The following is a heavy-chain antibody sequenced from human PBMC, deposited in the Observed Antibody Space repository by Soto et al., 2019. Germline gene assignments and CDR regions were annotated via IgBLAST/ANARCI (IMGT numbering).Heavy chain of an antibody. CDR3: ARDFRYYDILTGGDYYYYYYGMDA. CDR2: ISYDGSNK. Sequence: GGSLRLSCAASGFTFSSYAMHWVRQAPGKGLEWVAVISYDGSNKYYADSVKGRFTISRDNSKNTLYLQMNSLRAEDTAVYYCARDFRYYDILTGGDYYYYYYGMDAWGQGTTVTVSS. J-gene: IGHJ6*02. CDR1: GFTFSSYA. V-gene: IGHV3-30-3*01. D-gene: IGHD3-9*01.